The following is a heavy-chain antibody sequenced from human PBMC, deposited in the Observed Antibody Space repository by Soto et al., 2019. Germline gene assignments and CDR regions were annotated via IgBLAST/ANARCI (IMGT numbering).Heavy chain of an antibody. J-gene: IGHJ6*02. D-gene: IGHD6-13*01. CDR2: IYHTAST. V-gene: IGHV4-38-2*01. Sequence: SQTLPLTCAVSGYSISSGYYWVWIRQPPGKGLEWKVCIYHTASTYYNPSLKSRVTISVDTSKNQFSLKLSSVTAADTAVYYCARVDSRSWVYYYYRLDVWAQGTTVTVS. CDR1: GYSISSGYY. CDR3: ARVDSRSWVYYYYRLDV.